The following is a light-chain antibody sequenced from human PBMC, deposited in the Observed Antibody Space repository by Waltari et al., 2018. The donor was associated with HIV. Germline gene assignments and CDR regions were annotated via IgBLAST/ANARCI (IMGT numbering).Light chain of an antibody. Sequence: EFVLTQSPDTLSLSPGERAALSCRASQSVSSNYLAWYQQKPGQAPRLLIYGASSRATGIPDTFSGSGSGTDFTLTISRLEPEDFAVYYCQQYGSSPYTFGQGTKLEIK. CDR1: QSVSSNY. CDR3: QQYGSSPYT. CDR2: GAS. V-gene: IGKV3-20*01. J-gene: IGKJ2*01.